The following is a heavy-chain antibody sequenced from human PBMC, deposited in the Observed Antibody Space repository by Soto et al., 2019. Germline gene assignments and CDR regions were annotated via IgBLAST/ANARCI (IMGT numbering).Heavy chain of an antibody. D-gene: IGHD2-15*01. CDR2: INHSGST. CDR3: ARYKDGLLNP. V-gene: IGHV4-34*01. CDR1: GGSFSGYY. J-gene: IGHJ5*02. Sequence: SETLSLTCAVYGGSFSGYYWSWIRQPPGKGLEWIGEINHSGSTNYNPYLKSRVTISVDTSKNQFSLKLSSVTAADTAVYYCARYKDGLLNPWGQGTLVTVSS.